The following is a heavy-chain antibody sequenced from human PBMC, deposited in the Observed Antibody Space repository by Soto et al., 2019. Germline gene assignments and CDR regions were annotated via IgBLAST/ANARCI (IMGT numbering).Heavy chain of an antibody. Sequence: QVQLVESGGGVVQPGRSLRLSCAASGFTFSSYGMHWVRQAPGKGLEWVAVISYDGSNKYYADSVKGRFTISRDNSKNTLFLQMNSLRDEDTAMYYCARDNGRAGSFDPWGQGTLVTVSS. V-gene: IGHV3-30*03. J-gene: IGHJ5*02. CDR3: ARDNGRAGSFDP. CDR2: ISYDGSNK. D-gene: IGHD6-13*01. CDR1: GFTFSSYG.